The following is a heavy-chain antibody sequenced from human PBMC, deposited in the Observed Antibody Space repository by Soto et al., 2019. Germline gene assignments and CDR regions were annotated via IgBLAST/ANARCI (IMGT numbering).Heavy chain of an antibody. Sequence: VHLAQSGGVVVQPGGSLRLSCAASGFTFDDYPMHWVRQVPGKGLEWVSHISWDGVKTYYADSLRGRFTISRDNSKNSLYLETRSLTTDDTAFYYCVKGGNRGSGIDYWGQGSLVTVSS. CDR1: GFTFDDYP. V-gene: IGHV3-43*01. D-gene: IGHD3-10*01. CDR2: ISWDGVKT. J-gene: IGHJ4*02. CDR3: VKGGNRGSGIDY.